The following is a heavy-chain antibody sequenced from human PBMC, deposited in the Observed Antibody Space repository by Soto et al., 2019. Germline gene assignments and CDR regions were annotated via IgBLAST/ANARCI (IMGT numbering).Heavy chain of an antibody. V-gene: IGHV5-51*01. D-gene: IGHD3-22*01. CDR3: ARGRPTYYYDSSGYDVRYPGMDV. CDR2: IYPGDSDT. J-gene: IGHJ6*02. CDR1: GYSFTSYW. Sequence: PGESLKISCKGSGYSFTSYWIGWVRQMPGKGLGWVGIIYPGDSDTRYSPSFQGQVTISADKSISTAYLQWSSLKASDTAMYYCARGRPTYYYDSSGYDVRYPGMDVWGQGTTVTVYS.